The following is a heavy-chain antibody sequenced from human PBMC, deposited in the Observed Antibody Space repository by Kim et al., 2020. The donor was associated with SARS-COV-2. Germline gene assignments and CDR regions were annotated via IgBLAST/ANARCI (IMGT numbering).Heavy chain of an antibody. J-gene: IGHJ2*01. CDR1: GGSISSYY. Sequence: SETLSLTCTVSGGSISSYYWSWIRQPPGKGLEWIGYIYYSGSTNYNPSLKSRVTISVDTSKNQFSLKLSSVTAADTAVYYCARHVSDYDILTGYYPDWYFDLWGRGTLVTVSS. V-gene: IGHV4-59*08. CDR3: ARHVSDYDILTGYYPDWYFDL. CDR2: IYYSGST. D-gene: IGHD3-9*01.